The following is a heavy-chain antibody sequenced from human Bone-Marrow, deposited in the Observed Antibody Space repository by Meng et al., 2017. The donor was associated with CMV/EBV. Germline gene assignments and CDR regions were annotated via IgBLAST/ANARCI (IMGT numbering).Heavy chain of an antibody. CDR3: ASQTTGDTFWSSYYGAFDI. V-gene: IGHV5-51*01. CDR2: IYPGDSDT. D-gene: IGHD3-3*01. CDR1: GYSFTSYW. J-gene: IGHJ3*02. Sequence: KVSCKGSGYSFTSYWIGWVRQTPGKGLEWMGIIYPGDSDTRYSPSFQGQVTISADKSISTAYLQWSSLKASDTAMYYCASQTTGDTFWSSYYGAFDIWGQGTVVTVSS.